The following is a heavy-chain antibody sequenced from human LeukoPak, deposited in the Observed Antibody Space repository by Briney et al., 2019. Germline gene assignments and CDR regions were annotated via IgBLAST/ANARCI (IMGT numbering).Heavy chain of an antibody. Sequence: GRSLRLSCAPSGFTVSRYSMNWVRQATGKGLEWVSSISGSSNYIYYADSVKGRFTISRDNAKNSLYLQMNSLKTEDTAVYYCTTVSHGDYVATIDYWGQGTLVTVSS. CDR1: GFTVSRYS. V-gene: IGHV3-21*03. J-gene: IGHJ4*02. D-gene: IGHD4-17*01. CDR2: ISGSSNYI. CDR3: TTVSHGDYVATIDY.